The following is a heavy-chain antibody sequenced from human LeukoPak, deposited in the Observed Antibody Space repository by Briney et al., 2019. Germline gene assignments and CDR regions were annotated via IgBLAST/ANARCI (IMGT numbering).Heavy chain of an antibody. D-gene: IGHD6-13*01. V-gene: IGHV1-8*01. Sequence: ASVKVSCKASGYTFTSYDINWVRQATGQGLEWMGWMNPNSGNTGYAQKFQGRVTMTRNTSISTAYMELSSLRSEDTAVYYCAREISSSWSLYYYYYMDVWGKGTTVTISS. CDR3: AREISSSWSLYYYYYMDV. J-gene: IGHJ6*03. CDR1: GYTFTSYD. CDR2: MNPNSGNT.